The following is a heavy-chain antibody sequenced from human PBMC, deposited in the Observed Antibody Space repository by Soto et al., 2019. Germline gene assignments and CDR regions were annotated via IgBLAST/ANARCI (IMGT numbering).Heavy chain of an antibody. CDR1: GFTFSNYW. Sequence: GGSLRLSCAAAGFTFSNYWVHWVRQAPGKGLMWVSRINSDGTTINYADSVEGRFTISRDNAKNTLFLQMNSLRVEDTAVYYCARAGWYRFDYWGQGTLVTVSS. CDR3: ARAGWYRFDY. V-gene: IGHV3-74*01. J-gene: IGHJ4*02. D-gene: IGHD6-19*01. CDR2: INSDGTTI.